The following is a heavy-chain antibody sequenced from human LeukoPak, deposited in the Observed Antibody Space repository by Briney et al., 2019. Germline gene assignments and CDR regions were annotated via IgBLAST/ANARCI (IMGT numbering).Heavy chain of an antibody. Sequence: PGGSLRLSCAASGFVFSSTYMSWVRQAPGKGLEWVAVIYSGGSTHYADSVKGRFTISRDSSKNTLYLQMNSLRAEDTAVYYCASSDYGDYNFAYWGQGTLLTVSS. V-gene: IGHV3-53*01. D-gene: IGHD4-17*01. J-gene: IGHJ4*02. CDR1: GFVFSSTY. CDR2: IYSGGST. CDR3: ASSDYGDYNFAY.